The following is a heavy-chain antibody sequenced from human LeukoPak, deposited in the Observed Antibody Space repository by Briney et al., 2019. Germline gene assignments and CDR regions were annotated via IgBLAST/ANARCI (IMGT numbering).Heavy chain of an antibody. CDR2: ISGSGGST. Sequence: GGSLRLSCAASGFTFSSYAMSWVRQAPGKGLEWVSAISGSGGSTYYADSVKGRFTISRDNSKNTVYLQMNSLRAEDTAVYYCARGDDMGVRGVIAFDYWGQGTLVTVSS. V-gene: IGHV3-23*01. J-gene: IGHJ4*02. CDR3: ARGDDMGVRGVIAFDY. CDR1: GFTFSSYA. D-gene: IGHD3-10*01.